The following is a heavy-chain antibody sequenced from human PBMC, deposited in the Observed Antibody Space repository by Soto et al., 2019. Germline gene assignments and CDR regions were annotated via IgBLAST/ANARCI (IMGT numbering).Heavy chain of an antibody. Sequence: LRLSCAASGFTFSIYIMNWVRQAPGKGLEWVSSISSSSSYIYYADSVKGRFTISRDNAKNSLYLQMNTLRAEDTAVYYCARSPGRDGYNNFDYWGQGTLVTVSS. J-gene: IGHJ4*02. D-gene: IGHD1-1*01. V-gene: IGHV3-21*01. CDR2: ISSSSSYI. CDR3: ARSPGRDGYNNFDY. CDR1: GFTFSIYI.